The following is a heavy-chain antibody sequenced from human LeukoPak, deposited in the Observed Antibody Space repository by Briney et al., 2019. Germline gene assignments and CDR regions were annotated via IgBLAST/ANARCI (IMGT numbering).Heavy chain of an antibody. CDR2: INHSGST. Sequence: PSETLPLTCAVYGGSFSGYYWSWIRQPPGKGLEWIGEINHSGSTNYNPSLKSRVTISVDTSKNQFSLKLSSVTAADTAVYYCARAGSDEEDYFDYWGQGTLATVSS. V-gene: IGHV4-34*01. D-gene: IGHD2-21*02. CDR1: GGSFSGYY. J-gene: IGHJ4*02. CDR3: ARAGSDEEDYFDY.